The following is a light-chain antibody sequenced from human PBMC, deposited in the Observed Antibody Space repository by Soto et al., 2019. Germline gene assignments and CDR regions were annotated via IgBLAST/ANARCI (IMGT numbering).Light chain of an antibody. J-gene: IGLJ2*01. CDR3: SSYTSTSTLVL. V-gene: IGLV2-14*03. Sequence: QSVLTQPASVSGSPGQSITISCTGASSDVGGYKYVSWYQHHPGKAPKLLIYDVTIRPSGVSDRFSGSKSGNTASLTISGLQAEDEATYYCSSYTSTSTLVLFGEGTKLTVL. CDR2: DVT. CDR1: SSDVGGYKY.